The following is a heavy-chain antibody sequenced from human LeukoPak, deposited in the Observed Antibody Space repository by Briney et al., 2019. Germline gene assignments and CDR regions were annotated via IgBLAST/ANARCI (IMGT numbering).Heavy chain of an antibody. CDR1: GFTFSSYG. Sequence: GGSLRLSCAASGFTFSSYGMRWVRQAPGKGLEWVAVIWYDGSNKYYADSVKGRFTISRDNPKNTLYLQMNSLRAEDTAVYYCARDPQLGYSGSYFDYWSQGTLVTVSS. CDR3: ARDPQLGYSGSYFDY. J-gene: IGHJ4*02. CDR2: IWYDGSNK. V-gene: IGHV3-33*01. D-gene: IGHD1-26*01.